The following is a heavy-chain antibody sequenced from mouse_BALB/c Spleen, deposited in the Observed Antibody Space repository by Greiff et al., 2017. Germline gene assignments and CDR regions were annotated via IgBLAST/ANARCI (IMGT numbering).Heavy chain of an antibody. V-gene: IGHV1-87*01. CDR3: ARFYDYDGGYAMDY. CDR1: GYTFTSYW. CDR2: IYPGDGDT. D-gene: IGHD2-4*01. Sequence: QVQLQQSGAELARPGASVKLSCKASGYTFTSYWMQWVKQRPGQGLEWIGAIYPGDGDTRYTQKFKGKATLTADKSSSTAYMQLSSLASEDSAVYYCARFYDYDGGYAMDYWGQGTSVTVSS. J-gene: IGHJ4*01.